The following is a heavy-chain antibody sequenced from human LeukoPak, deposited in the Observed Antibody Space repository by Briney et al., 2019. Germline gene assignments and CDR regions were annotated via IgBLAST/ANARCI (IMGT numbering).Heavy chain of an antibody. J-gene: IGHJ3*02. CDR1: GGSISSSSYY. V-gene: IGHV4-39*07. CDR2: IYYSGST. CDR3: ARDSRIRRDAFDI. D-gene: IGHD2/OR15-2a*01. Sequence: SETLSLTCTVSGGSISSSSYYWGWIRQPPGKGLEWIGSIYYSGSTYYNPSLKSRVTISVDTSKNQFSLKLSSVTAADTAVYYCARDSRIRRDAFDIWGQGTMGTVSS.